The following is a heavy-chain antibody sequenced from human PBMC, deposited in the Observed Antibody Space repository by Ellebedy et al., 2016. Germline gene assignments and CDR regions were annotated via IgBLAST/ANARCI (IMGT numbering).Heavy chain of an antibody. CDR3: ARGTLWFGEPPFDY. V-gene: IGHV4-30-4*02. Sequence: SETLSLXCTVSGGSISSGDYYWSWIRQPPGKGLEWIGYIYYSGSTYYNPSLKSRVTISVDTSKNQFSLKLSSVTAADTAVYYCARGTLWFGEPPFDYWGQGTLVTVSS. D-gene: IGHD3-10*01. CDR1: GGSISSGDYY. CDR2: IYYSGST. J-gene: IGHJ4*02.